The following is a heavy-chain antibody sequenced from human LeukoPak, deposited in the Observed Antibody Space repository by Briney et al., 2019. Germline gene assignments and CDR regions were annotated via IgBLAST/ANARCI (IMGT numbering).Heavy chain of an antibody. CDR2: IKQDGSDK. CDR1: GFTFSDYW. J-gene: IGHJ4*02. Sequence: GGSLRLSCGVSGFTFSDYWMSWVRQAPGKGLEWMASIKQDGSDKYYVDPVKGRFTISRDNAKKSQYLQMSSLRVEDTAVYYCARGGRHTVTTIVCDHFDYWGQGTLVTVSS. V-gene: IGHV3-7*01. D-gene: IGHD4-17*01. CDR3: ARGGRHTVTTIVCDHFDY.